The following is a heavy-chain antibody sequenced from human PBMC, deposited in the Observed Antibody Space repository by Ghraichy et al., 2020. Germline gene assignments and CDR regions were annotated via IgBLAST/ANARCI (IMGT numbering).Heavy chain of an antibody. J-gene: IGHJ6*02. CDR3: ARRLVVPGASGGGYGMDV. D-gene: IGHD2-2*01. V-gene: IGHV3-7*01. CDR2: IKEDGSDK. CDR1: GFTFSSYW. Sequence: GGSLRLSCAVSGFTFSSYWMSWVRQVPGKGLEWVASIKEDGSDKSYVDSLRGRFTISRDNAKNSLYLQMSSLRAADTAVYYCARRLVVPGASGGGYGMDVWGQGTTVTVSS.